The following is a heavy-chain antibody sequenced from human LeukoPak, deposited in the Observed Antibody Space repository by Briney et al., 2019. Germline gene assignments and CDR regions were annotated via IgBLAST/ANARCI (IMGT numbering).Heavy chain of an antibody. V-gene: IGHV3-23*01. Sequence: GGSLRLSCAASGLTFSNYAMSWVRQAPGKGLEWVSYISGSGVSTYYADSVKGRFTISRDNSKNTLYLQMNSLRAEDTAVYYCAREYGGGFQHWGQGTLVTVSS. CDR3: AREYGGGFQH. D-gene: IGHD4-23*01. J-gene: IGHJ1*01. CDR2: ISGSGVST. CDR1: GLTFSNYA.